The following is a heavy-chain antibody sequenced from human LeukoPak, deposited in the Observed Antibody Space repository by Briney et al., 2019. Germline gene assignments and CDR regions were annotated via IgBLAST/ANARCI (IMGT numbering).Heavy chain of an antibody. J-gene: IGHJ6*02. CDR2: ISYDGSNK. Sequence: GGSLRLSCAASGFTFSSYAMHWVRQAPGKGLEWVAVISYDGSNKYYADSVKGRFTISRDNSKNTLYLQMNGLRAEDTAVYYCARDGSDWGQGTTVTVSS. V-gene: IGHV3-30-3*01. CDR1: GFTFSSYA. CDR3: ARDGSD. D-gene: IGHD3-10*01.